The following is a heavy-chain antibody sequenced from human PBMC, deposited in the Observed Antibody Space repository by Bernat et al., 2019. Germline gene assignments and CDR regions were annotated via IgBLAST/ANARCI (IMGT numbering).Heavy chain of an antibody. CDR2: IYYSGST. CDR3: ARSEMSIAARDLFDY. J-gene: IGHJ4*02. Sequence: QVQLQESGPGLVKPSETLSLTCTVSGGSISSYYWSWIRPPPGKGLEWIGYIYYSGSTNYNPTLKSRVTISVDTSKNQFSLKLGSVTAADTAVYYCARSEMSIAARDLFDYWGQGTLVTVSS. CDR1: GGSISSYY. D-gene: IGHD6-6*01. V-gene: IGHV4-59*01.